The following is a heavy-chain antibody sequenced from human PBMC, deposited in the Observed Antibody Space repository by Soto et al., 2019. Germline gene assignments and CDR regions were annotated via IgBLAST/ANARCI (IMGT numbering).Heavy chain of an antibody. CDR3: ARSQWELLRSYYYGMDV. V-gene: IGHV1-2*04. CDR2: INPTGGGT. J-gene: IGHJ6*02. Sequence: ASVKVSCKASGYTFTGYYMHWVRQAPGQGLEWMGWINPTGGGTNYAQKFQGWVTMTRDTSISTAYMELSRLRSDDTAVYYCARSQWELLRSYYYGMDVWGQGTTVTVSS. CDR1: GYTFTGYY. D-gene: IGHD1-26*01.